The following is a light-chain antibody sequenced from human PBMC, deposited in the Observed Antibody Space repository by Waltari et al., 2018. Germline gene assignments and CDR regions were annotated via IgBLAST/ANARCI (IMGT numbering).Light chain of an antibody. CDR2: DAS. CDR1: QGISSA. V-gene: IGKV1-13*02. J-gene: IGKJ2*01. CDR3: QQYYTTPYT. Sequence: AIQLTQSPSSLSASVGDRVTITCRASQGISSALAWYQQKPGKAPKLLIYDASSLESGVPSRFSGSGSGTDFTLTISSLQAEDVAVYYCQQYYTTPYTFGPGTKLEIK.